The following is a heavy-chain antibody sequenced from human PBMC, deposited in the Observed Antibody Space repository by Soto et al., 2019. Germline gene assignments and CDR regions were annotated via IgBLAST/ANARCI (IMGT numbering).Heavy chain of an antibody. CDR3: ARRQVVRGVIMAHVFDP. CDR1: GGSISSYY. Sequence: PSETLSLTCTVSGGSISSYYWSWIRQPPGKGLEWTGYIYYSGSTNYNPSLKSRVTISVDTSKNQFSLKLSSVTAADTAVYYCARRQVVRGVIMAHVFDPWGQGTLVTVSS. D-gene: IGHD3-10*01. V-gene: IGHV4-59*08. CDR2: IYYSGST. J-gene: IGHJ5*02.